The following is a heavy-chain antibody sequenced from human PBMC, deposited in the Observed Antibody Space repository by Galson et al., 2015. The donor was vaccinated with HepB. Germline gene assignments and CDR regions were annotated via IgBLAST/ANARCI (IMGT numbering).Heavy chain of an antibody. CDR1: GFTFNNYA. V-gene: IGHV3-30-3*01. J-gene: IGHJ4*02. CDR2: ISYDVDNK. D-gene: IGHD5-24*01. Sequence: SLRLSCAASGFTFNNYAMHWVRQAPGQGLEWVAVISYDVDNKHYADSVKGRFTISRDNFKNTLFLQMNSLRAEDTAVYYCARDLGVGGDGYNQFRIGGDYWGREPWSPSPQ. CDR3: ARDLGVGGDGYNQFRIGGDY.